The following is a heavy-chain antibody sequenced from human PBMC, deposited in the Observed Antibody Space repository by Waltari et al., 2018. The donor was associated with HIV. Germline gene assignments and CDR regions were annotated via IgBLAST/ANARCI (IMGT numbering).Heavy chain of an antibody. CDR2: MNPNSGNT. J-gene: IGHJ4*02. CDR1: GYTFTTYA. Sequence: QVQLVQSGAEVKKPGASVKVSCKASGYTFTTYAINWVRQATGQGLEWLGWMNPNSGNTGYAQKFQGRVTMTRNTSMSTAYMELSSLTSDDTAIYYCARRVSGKPFDFWGQGTLITVSS. V-gene: IGHV1-8*01. CDR3: ARRVSGKPFDF. D-gene: IGHD5-12*01.